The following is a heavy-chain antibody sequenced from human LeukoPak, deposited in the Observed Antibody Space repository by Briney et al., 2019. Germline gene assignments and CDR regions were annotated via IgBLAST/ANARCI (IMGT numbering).Heavy chain of an antibody. CDR2: IKQDGSEK. J-gene: IGHJ4*02. CDR1: GFTFSSYW. V-gene: IGHV3-7*01. CDR3: ARTDIVATSFSYYFDY. Sequence: PGGSLRLSCAASGFTFSSYWMSWVRQAPGKGLEWVANIKQDGSEKYYVDSVKGRFTISRDNAKNSLYLQMNSLRAEDTAVYYCARTDIVATSFSYYFDYWAREPWSPSPQ. D-gene: IGHD5-12*01.